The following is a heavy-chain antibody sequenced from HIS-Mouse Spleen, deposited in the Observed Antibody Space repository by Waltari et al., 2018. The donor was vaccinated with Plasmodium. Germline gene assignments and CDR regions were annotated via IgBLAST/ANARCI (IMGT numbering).Heavy chain of an antibody. J-gene: IGHJ6*02. D-gene: IGHD4-4*01. V-gene: IGHV4-39*01. Sequence: QLQLQESGPGLVKPSETLSLTCPVSGGSISSCSYYLGGIRQPPGKGREWMGSIYYCGSTYYNPSLKSRVTISVDTSKNQFSLKLSSVTAADTAVYYCASLPRVEEVTTPFYYYYYGMDVWGQGTTVTVSS. CDR2: IYYCGST. CDR1: GGSISSCSYY. CDR3: ASLPRVEEVTTPFYYYYYGMDV.